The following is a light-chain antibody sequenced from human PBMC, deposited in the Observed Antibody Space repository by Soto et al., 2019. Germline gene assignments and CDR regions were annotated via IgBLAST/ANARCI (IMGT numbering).Light chain of an antibody. CDR2: DVT. Sequence: QSALTQPRSVSGSPGQSVTISCTGTSGDVGAYDRVTWYQHHPTKAPKLIIYDVTNRHSGVPYRFSGFKSGSTASLTISGLQAEDEADYYCCSHAGGSSWVFGGGAQLTVL. J-gene: IGLJ3*02. CDR1: SGDVGAYDR. CDR3: CSHAGGSSWV. V-gene: IGLV2-11*01.